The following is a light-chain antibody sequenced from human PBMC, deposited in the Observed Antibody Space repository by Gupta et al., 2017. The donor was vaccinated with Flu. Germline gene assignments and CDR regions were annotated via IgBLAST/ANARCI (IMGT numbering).Light chain of an antibody. Sequence: ESVLTQSPATLSWSPGERAVLSRRASQSVGNYLGWYQQRPGQAPRLLMIDASKRAAGIPARFIGSGSGTDFTLTIPALAPEAFAVYYCQQRSDLPMYTFGQGTTLEIK. J-gene: IGKJ2*01. CDR3: QQRSDLPMYT. V-gene: IGKV3-11*01. CDR2: DAS. CDR1: QSVGNY.